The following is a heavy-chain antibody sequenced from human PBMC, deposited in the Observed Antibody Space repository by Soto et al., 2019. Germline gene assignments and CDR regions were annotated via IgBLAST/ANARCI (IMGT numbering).Heavy chain of an antibody. CDR1: GDTFSGYP. D-gene: IGHD3-10*01. J-gene: IGHJ4*02. CDR3: ARDGGFGELKY. V-gene: IGHV1-69*18. Sequence: QVQLVQSGAELKKPGSSVKVSCKASGDTFSGYPITWVRQAPGEGLEWMGRISPVVGTTNDAQRFEGRVTFTADESTNTAYMELRGLLSEDTAVYYCARDGGFGELKYWGPGTLVTVSS. CDR2: ISPVVGTT.